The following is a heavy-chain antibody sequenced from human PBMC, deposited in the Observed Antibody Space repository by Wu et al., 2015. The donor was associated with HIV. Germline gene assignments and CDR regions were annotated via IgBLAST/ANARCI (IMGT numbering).Heavy chain of an antibody. D-gene: IGHD5-24*01. CDR2: IIPIFGTA. V-gene: IGHV1-69*18. CDR3: ARVVWGDGYTHWYFDL. J-gene: IGHJ2*01. Sequence: QVQLVQSGAEVKKPGSSVKVSCKASGGTFSSYAISWVRQAPGQGLEWMGRIIPIFGTANYAQKFQGRVTITADESTSTAYMELSSLRSEDTAVYYCARVVWGDGYTHWYFDLWGRGTLVTVSS. CDR1: GGTFSSYA.